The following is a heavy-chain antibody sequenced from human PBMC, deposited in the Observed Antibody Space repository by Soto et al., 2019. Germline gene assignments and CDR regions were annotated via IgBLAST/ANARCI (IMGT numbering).Heavy chain of an antibody. J-gene: IGHJ4*02. CDR3: ARQIYDSDTGPNFQYYFDS. D-gene: IGHD3-22*01. V-gene: IGHV5-10-1*01. CDR1: GYSFAGHW. Sequence: PGESLKISCKGSGYSFAGHWITWVRQKPGKGLEWMGRIDPSGSQTYYSPSFRGHVTISVTKSITTVFLQWSSLRASDTAMYYCARQIYDSDTGPNFQYYFDSWGQGTPVTVSS. CDR2: IDPSGSQT.